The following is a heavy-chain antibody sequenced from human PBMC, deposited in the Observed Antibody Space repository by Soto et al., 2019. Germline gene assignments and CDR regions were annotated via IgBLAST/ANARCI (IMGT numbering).Heavy chain of an antibody. CDR3: AKGTRYCSGGSCYPYYYYYYMDV. CDR2: ISYDGSNK. V-gene: IGHV3-30*18. Sequence: QVQLVESGGGVVQPGRSLRLSCAASGFTFSSYGMHWVRQAPGKGLEWVAVISYDGSNKYYADSVKGRFTISRDNSKNTLYLQMNSLSAEDTAVYYCAKGTRYCSGGSCYPYYYYYYMDVWGKGTTVTVSS. CDR1: GFTFSSYG. D-gene: IGHD2-15*01. J-gene: IGHJ6*03.